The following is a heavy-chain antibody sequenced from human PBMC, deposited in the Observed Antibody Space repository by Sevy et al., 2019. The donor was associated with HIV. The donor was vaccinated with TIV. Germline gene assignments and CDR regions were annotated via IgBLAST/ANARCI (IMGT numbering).Heavy chain of an antibody. J-gene: IGHJ4*02. CDR2: INPSGGST. D-gene: IGHD6-13*01. CDR1: GYTYTNYY. CDR3: ARGHGTGRCFDY. V-gene: IGHV1-46*03. Sequence: ASVKVSCKASGYTYTNYYIHWVRQAPGQGLEWMGVINPSGGSTSYAQKFQGRVTMTRDTSTRTVYMELSSLRSEDTAVYYCARGHGTGRCFDYWGQGTLVTVSS.